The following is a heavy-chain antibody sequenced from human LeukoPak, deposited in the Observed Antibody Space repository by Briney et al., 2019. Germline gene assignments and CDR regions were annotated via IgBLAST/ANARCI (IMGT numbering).Heavy chain of an antibody. CDR3: ARGFEVPAAISYYYMDV. V-gene: IGHV4-34*01. Sequence: SETLSLTCAVYGGSFSCYYWSWIRQPPGKGLEWIGEINHSGSTNYNPSLKSRVTISVDTSKNQFSLKLSSVTAADTAVYYCARGFEVPAAISYYYMDVWGKGTTVTVSS. CDR1: GGSFSCYY. CDR2: INHSGST. D-gene: IGHD2-2*01. J-gene: IGHJ6*03.